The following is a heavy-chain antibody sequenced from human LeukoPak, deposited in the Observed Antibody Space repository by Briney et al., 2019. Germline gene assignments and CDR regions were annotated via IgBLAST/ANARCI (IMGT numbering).Heavy chain of an antibody. CDR2: ISGSAVTT. D-gene: IGHD3-16*01. J-gene: IGHJ6*03. V-gene: IGHV3-23*01. CDR3: AKAFRGLREYYYYMDV. Sequence: GGSLRLSCAASGFTFSNYAMSWVRQAPGKGLEWVSAISGSAVTTYHGDSVKGRFTISRDNSKNTLYLQMNSLRAEDTAVYYCAKAFRGLREYYYYMDVWGKGTAVTVSS. CDR1: GFTFSNYA.